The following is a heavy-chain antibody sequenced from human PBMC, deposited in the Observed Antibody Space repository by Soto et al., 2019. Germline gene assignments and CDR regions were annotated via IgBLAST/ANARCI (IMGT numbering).Heavy chain of an antibody. D-gene: IGHD7-27*01. Sequence: PGGSLRLSCAASGFTFSGSGMDWVRQASGKGLEWIGRIRSKAHDYATVYAASVKGRFTISRDDSKNTAYLQMNSLKTEDTAVYYCTRLTELGDYYYYGMDVWGQGTTVTVS. V-gene: IGHV3-73*01. CDR3: TRLTELGDYYYYGMDV. CDR2: IRSKAHDYAT. CDR1: GFTFSGSG. J-gene: IGHJ6*02.